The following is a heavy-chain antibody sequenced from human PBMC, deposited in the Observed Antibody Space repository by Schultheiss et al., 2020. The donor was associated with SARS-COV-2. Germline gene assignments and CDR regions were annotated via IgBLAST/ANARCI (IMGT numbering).Heavy chain of an antibody. Sequence: SETLSLTCTVSNGSIGNYYWSWIRQPAGKGLEWIGRIYTSGSTNYNPSLKSRVTMSVDTSKNQFSLKLSSVTAADTAVYYCARGPYSSSSSWFDPWGQGTLVTVS. V-gene: IGHV4-4*07. J-gene: IGHJ5*02. D-gene: IGHD6-6*01. CDR3: ARGPYSSSSSWFDP. CDR2: IYTSGST. CDR1: NGSIGNYY.